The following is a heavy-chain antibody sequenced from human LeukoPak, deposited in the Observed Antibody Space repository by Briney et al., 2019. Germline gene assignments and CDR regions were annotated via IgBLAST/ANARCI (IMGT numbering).Heavy chain of an antibody. Sequence: GGSLRLSCAASGFTFSSYWMHWVRQAPGQGLEWVSRINSDGSSTSYADSVKGRFTISRDNAKNTLYLQMNSLRAEDTAVYYCARGDWGVRGVIETYYYYGMDVWGQGTTVTVSS. CDR1: GFTFSSYW. D-gene: IGHD3-10*01. CDR2: INSDGSST. V-gene: IGHV3-74*01. J-gene: IGHJ6*02. CDR3: ARGDWGVRGVIETYYYYGMDV.